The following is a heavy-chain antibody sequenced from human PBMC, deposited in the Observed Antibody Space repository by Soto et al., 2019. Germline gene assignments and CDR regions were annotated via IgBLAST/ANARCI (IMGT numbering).Heavy chain of an antibody. Sequence: GGSLRLSCAASGFTFSSYGMHWVRQAPGKGLEWVAVIWYDGSNKYYADSVKGRFTISRDNSKNTLYLQMNSLRAEDTAVYYCARDSGPYESGSGSDYWGQGTLVTVSS. CDR1: GFTFSSYG. V-gene: IGHV3-33*01. J-gene: IGHJ4*02. D-gene: IGHD5-12*01. CDR3: ARDSGPYESGSGSDY. CDR2: IWYDGSNK.